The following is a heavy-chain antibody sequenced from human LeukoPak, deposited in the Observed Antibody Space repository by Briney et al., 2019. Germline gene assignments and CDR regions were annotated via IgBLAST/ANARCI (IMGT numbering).Heavy chain of an antibody. CDR3: ARAPYGDNGYTAEVADY. J-gene: IGHJ4*02. CDR2: ISWNSGSI. Sequence: GGSLRLSCAASGFTFDDYAMHWVRQAPGKGLEWVSGISWNSGSIGYADSVKGRFTISRDNAKNSLYLQMNSLRAEDTAVYYCARAPYGDNGYTAEVADYWGQGTLVTVSS. D-gene: IGHD3-16*01. V-gene: IGHV3-9*01. CDR1: GFTFDDYA.